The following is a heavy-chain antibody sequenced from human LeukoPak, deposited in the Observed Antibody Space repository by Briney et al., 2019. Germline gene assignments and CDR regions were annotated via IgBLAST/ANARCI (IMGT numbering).Heavy chain of an antibody. V-gene: IGHV1-8*01. D-gene: IGHD2-21*02. CDR3: ARGPHIVVVTAMVWFDP. J-gene: IGHJ5*02. Sequence: GASVKVSCKASGYTFTSYDINWVRQATGQGLEWMGWMNPNSGNTGYAQKFQGRVTMTRNTSISTAHMELSSLRSEDTAVYYCARGPHIVVVTAMVWFDPWGQGTLVTVSS. CDR1: GYTFTSYD. CDR2: MNPNSGNT.